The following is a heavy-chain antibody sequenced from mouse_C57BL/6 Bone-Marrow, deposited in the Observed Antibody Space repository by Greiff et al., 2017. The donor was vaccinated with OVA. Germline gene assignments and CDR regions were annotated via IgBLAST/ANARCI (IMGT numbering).Heavy chain of an antibody. Sequence: VKLQESGAELVKPGASVKLSCKASGYTFTSYWMHWVKQRPGQGLEWIGMIHPNSGSTNYNEKFKSKATLTVDKSSSTAYMQLSSLTSEDSAVYYCARETVVHFDVWGTGTTVTVSS. CDR3: ARETVVHFDV. CDR2: IHPNSGST. J-gene: IGHJ1*03. V-gene: IGHV1-64*01. CDR1: GYTFTSYW. D-gene: IGHD1-1*01.